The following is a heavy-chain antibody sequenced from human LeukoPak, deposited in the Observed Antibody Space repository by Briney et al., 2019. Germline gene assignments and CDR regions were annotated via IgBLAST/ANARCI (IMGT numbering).Heavy chain of an antibody. CDR1: GFTFSNYA. J-gene: IGHJ4*02. Sequence: GGSLRLSCAASGFTFSNYAMSWVRQAPGKGLEWVSTVSSSGSGTYYTDSVKGRFTISRDNSKNTLSLQMNSLRAEDTAVYYCAKDQGSLFPSHPYWGQGTLVTVSS. V-gene: IGHV3-23*01. D-gene: IGHD3-3*01. CDR2: VSSSGSGT. CDR3: AKDQGSLFPSHPY.